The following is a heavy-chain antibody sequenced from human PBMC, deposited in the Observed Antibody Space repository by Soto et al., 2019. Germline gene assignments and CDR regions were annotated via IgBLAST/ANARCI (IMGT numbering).Heavy chain of an antibody. CDR3: ARSAAREANWNYKPY. Sequence: SVKVSCKASGGTFSSYAISWVRQAPGQGLEWMGGIIPIFGTANYAQKFQGRVTITAGESTSTAYMELSSLRSEDTAVYYCARSAAREANWNYKPYWGQGTLVTVSS. J-gene: IGHJ4*02. CDR2: IIPIFGTA. D-gene: IGHD1-7*01. V-gene: IGHV1-69*13. CDR1: GGTFSSYA.